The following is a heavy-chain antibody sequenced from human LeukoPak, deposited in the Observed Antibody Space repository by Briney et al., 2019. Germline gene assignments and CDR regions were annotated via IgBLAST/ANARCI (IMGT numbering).Heavy chain of an antibody. CDR1: GYTFTPSY. Sequence: ASLRVSSTASGYTFTPSYMHWVREAPGRGLEWMGVINPSGGTTSSAQKFQVRLTITRDTSPSTVYTEMGSVSSEDTALYYSSRGTVNFWSGYPSHFDCLGQGTLVTDSS. CDR2: INPSGGTT. D-gene: IGHD3-3*01. V-gene: IGHV1-46*01. J-gene: IGHJ4*02. CDR3: SRGTVNFWSGYPSHFDC.